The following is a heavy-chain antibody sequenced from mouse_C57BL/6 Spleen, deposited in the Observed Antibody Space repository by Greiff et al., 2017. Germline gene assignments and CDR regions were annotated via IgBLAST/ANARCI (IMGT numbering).Heavy chain of an antibody. CDR2: IYPRSGNT. V-gene: IGHV1-81*01. Sequence: QVQLQQSGAELARPGASVKLSCKASGYTFTSSGISWVKQRTGQGLEWIGEIYPRSGNTYYNEKFKGKATLTADKSSSTAYMELRSLTSEDSAVYFCARGATVVATRGYWGQGTTLTVSS. D-gene: IGHD1-1*01. CDR3: ARGATVVATRGY. J-gene: IGHJ2*01. CDR1: GYTFTSSG.